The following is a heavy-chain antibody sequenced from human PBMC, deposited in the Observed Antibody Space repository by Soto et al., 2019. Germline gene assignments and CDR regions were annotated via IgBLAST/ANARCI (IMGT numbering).Heavy chain of an antibody. D-gene: IGHD2-2*01. CDR1: GFTFSSYS. V-gene: IGHV3-48*02. Sequence: GGSLRLSCAASGFTFSSYSMNWVRQAPGKGLEWVSYISSSSTIYYADSVKGRFTISRDNAKNSLYLQMNSLRDEDTAVYYCARDFGDIVVVPAADSEGYYYYYGMDVWGQGTTVTVSS. CDR3: ARDFGDIVVVPAADSEGYYYYYGMDV. J-gene: IGHJ6*02. CDR2: ISSSSTI.